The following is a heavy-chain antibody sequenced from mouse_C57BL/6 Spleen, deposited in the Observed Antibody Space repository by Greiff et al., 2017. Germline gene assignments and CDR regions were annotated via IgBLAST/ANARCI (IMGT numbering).Heavy chain of an antibody. CDR2: IYPGDGDT. J-gene: IGHJ2*01. V-gene: IGHV1-82*01. Sequence: VKLLESGPELVKPGASVKISCKASGYAFSSSWMNWVKQRPGKGLEWIGRIYPGDGDTNYNGKFKGKATLTADKSSSTAYMQLSSLTSEDSAVYFCARLQRRDYFDYWGQGTTLTVSS. D-gene: IGHD1-1*01. CDR3: ARLQRRDYFDY. CDR1: GYAFSSSW.